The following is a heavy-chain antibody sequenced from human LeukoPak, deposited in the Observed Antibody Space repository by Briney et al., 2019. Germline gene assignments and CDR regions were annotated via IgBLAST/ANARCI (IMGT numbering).Heavy chain of an antibody. J-gene: IGHJ4*02. CDR3: ARDYYDSSGYYPFDY. CDR1: GFTFDDYA. D-gene: IGHD3-22*01. Sequence: GRSLRLSCAASGFTFDDYAMHWVRQAPGKGLEWVSGISWNSGSIGYADSVKGRFTISRDNAKNSLYLQMNSLRAEDTALYYCARDYYDSSGYYPFDYWGQGTLVTVSS. CDR2: ISWNSGSI. V-gene: IGHV3-9*01.